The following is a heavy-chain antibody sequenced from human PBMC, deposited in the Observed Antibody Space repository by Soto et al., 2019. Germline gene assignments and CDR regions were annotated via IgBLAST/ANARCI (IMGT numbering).Heavy chain of an antibody. J-gene: IGHJ1*01. CDR1: GFTFSSYG. CDR3: AKDQGVGATHNTCQH. D-gene: IGHD1-26*01. CDR2: IAYDGSNK. Sequence: QVQLVESGGGVVQPGRSLRLSCAASGFTFSSYGMHWVRQAPDKGLEWVAVIAYDGSNKYYADSVKGRFTISRDNSKNTLYLQMNSLRAEDTAVYYCAKDQGVGATHNTCQHWGQGTLVTVSS. V-gene: IGHV3-30*18.